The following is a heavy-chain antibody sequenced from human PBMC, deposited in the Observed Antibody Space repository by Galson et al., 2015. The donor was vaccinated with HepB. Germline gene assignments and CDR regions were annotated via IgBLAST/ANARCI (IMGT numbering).Heavy chain of an antibody. CDR2: IKSKTDGGTT. D-gene: IGHD6-19*01. J-gene: IGHJ4*02. V-gene: IGHV3-15*01. CDR1: GFTFSNAW. Sequence: SLRLSCAASGFTFSNAWMSWVRQAPGKGLEWVGRIKSKTDGGTTDYAAPVKGRFTISRDDSKNTLYLQMNSLKTEDTAVYYCTTGQWLVLGPFDYWGQGTLVTVSS. CDR3: TTGQWLVLGPFDY.